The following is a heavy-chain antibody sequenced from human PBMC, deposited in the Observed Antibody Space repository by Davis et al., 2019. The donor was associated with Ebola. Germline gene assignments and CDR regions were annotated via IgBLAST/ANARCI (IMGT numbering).Heavy chain of an antibody. CDR3: AHSLGSALMSYSSGWYRFDP. CDR1: GLPLTTNGVG. CDR2: SYRDDDK. D-gene: IGHD6-19*01. V-gene: IGHV2-5*02. J-gene: IGHJ5*02. Sequence: SGPTLAQLTQLLTLTCTYSGLPLTTNGVGVGSIRQTPGQALERFELSYRDDDKRYSPSLKSRLTITKDTSKNQVVLTMTNMDPVDTATYCCAHSLGSALMSYSSGWYRFDPSGQGTLVTVSS.